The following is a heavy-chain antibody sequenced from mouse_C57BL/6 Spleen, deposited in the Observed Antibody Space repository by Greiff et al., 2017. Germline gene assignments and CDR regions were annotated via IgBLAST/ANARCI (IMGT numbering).Heavy chain of an antibody. Sequence: EVKLMESGGGLVKPGGSLKLSCAASGFTFSDYGMHWVRQAPEKGLEWVAYISSGSSTIYYADTVKGRFTISRDNAKNTLFLQMTSLRSEDTAMYYCARVLTGYFDYWGQGTSVTVSS. J-gene: IGHJ4*01. CDR2: ISSGSSTI. CDR1: GFTFSDYG. D-gene: IGHD2-3*01. V-gene: IGHV5-17*01. CDR3: ARVLTGYFDY.